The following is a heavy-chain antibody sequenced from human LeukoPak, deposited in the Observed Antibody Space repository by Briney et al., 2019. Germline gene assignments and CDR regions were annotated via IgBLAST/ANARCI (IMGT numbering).Heavy chain of an antibody. J-gene: IGHJ4*02. V-gene: IGHV3-11*01. CDR3: ARDFWSGYPTFDY. D-gene: IGHD3-3*01. CDR2: ISSSGSTI. CDR1: GFTFSDYY. Sequence: GGSLRLSCAASGFTFSDYYMSWIRQAPGKGLEWVSYISSSGSTIYYADSVKGRFTISRDNAKNSLYLQMNSLRAEDTAVYYCARDFWSGYPTFDYWGQGTLVTVSS.